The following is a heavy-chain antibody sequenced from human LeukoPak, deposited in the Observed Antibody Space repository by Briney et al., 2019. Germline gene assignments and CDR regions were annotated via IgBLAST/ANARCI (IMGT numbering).Heavy chain of an antibody. CDR1: GFTFSSYA. V-gene: IGHV3-23*01. CDR3: AKGVRLQPNIFDY. CDR2: ISGSGGST. Sequence: GGSLRLSCAASGFTFSSYAMNWVHQAPGKGLEWVSSISGSGGSTYYADSVKGRFTISRDNSKNTLYLQMNSLRAEDTAVYYCAKGVRLQPNIFDYWGQGTLVAVSS. J-gene: IGHJ4*02. D-gene: IGHD5-24*01.